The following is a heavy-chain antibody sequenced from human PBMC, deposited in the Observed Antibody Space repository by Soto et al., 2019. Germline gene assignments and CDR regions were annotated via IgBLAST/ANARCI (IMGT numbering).Heavy chain of an antibody. J-gene: IGHJ6*03. Sequence: SETLSLTCTVSGGSISSGGYYWSWIRQHPGKGLEGIGYIYYSGSTYYNPSLKSRVTISVDTSKNQFSLKLSSVTAADTAVYYCARGGRGYYYYYMDVWGKGTTVTVSS. V-gene: IGHV4-31*03. CDR2: IYYSGST. CDR1: GGSISSGGYY. CDR3: ARGGRGYYYYYMDV. D-gene: IGHD2-15*01.